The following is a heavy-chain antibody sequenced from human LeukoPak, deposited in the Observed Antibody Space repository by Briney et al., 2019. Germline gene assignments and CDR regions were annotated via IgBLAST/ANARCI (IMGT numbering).Heavy chain of an antibody. Sequence: GGSLRLSCAASGFTFSNYSMDWVRQAPGKGLEWVSSISSSSSYIYYADSVKGRFTISRDNAKNSLYLQMNSLRAEDTAVYYCARDALGYCSGGSCYSPTYYYMDVWGKGTTVTVSS. CDR3: ARDALGYCSGGSCYSPTYYYMDV. CDR1: GFTFSNYS. J-gene: IGHJ6*03. V-gene: IGHV3-21*01. D-gene: IGHD2-15*01. CDR2: ISSSSSYI.